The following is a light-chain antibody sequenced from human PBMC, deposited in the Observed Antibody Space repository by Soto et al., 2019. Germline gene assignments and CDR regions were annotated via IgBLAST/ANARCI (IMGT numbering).Light chain of an antibody. V-gene: IGLV2-14*01. Sequence: QSALTQPASVSGSPRQSITISCTGTSSDVGNNNYVSSYQYNPGRAPKVMLCDVTNRPSGVSNRSSGSKSGNTASLTISGLQAEDEADYYCSSFTGSSYVFGTGTKVTVL. CDR3: SSFTGSSYV. J-gene: IGLJ1*01. CDR1: SSDVGNNNY. CDR2: DVT.